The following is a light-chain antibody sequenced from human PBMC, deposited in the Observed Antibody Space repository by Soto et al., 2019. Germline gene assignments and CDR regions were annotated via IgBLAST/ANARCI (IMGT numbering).Light chain of an antibody. J-gene: IGKJ1*01. V-gene: IGKV3-20*01. CDR1: QSLSSSY. Sequence: EIVLTQSPGTLSLSPGERATLSCTASQSLSSSYLAWYQQKPGQAPRLLIYGASGRGTGIPDRFSGGGSGADFALTISRLEPGDSAMYYCQQYGSSPQTFGQGTKVEIK. CDR2: GAS. CDR3: QQYGSSPQT.